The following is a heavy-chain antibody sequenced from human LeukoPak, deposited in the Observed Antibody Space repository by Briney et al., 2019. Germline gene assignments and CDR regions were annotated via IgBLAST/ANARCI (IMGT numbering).Heavy chain of an antibody. Sequence: GGSLRLSCAASGFTFSNAWMNWVRQAPGKGLEWVGRIKRKTDGGATDYAAPVKGRFTISRDDSKNTLYLHMNSPKTEDTGVYYCTSPSSPYYYYNMVVWGQGTTVTVSS. CDR3: TSPSSPYYYYNMVV. J-gene: IGHJ6*02. CDR2: IKRKTDGGAT. V-gene: IGHV3-15*01. CDR1: GFTFSNAW.